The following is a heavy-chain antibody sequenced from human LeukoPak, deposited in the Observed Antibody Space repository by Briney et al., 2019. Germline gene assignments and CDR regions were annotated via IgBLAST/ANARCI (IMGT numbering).Heavy chain of an antibody. D-gene: IGHD2-2*02. V-gene: IGHV3-23*01. Sequence: VGSLRVSRAASGFTFSTFWMSWVRRAPGKGLEWVSGISGSGTSTYYADSVKGRFTISRDNSKNTLYLQVNYLRAEDTAAYYCAKALVPAAISSFDYWGQGTLVTVSS. CDR3: AKALVPAAISSFDY. J-gene: IGHJ4*02. CDR1: GFTFSTFW. CDR2: ISGSGTST.